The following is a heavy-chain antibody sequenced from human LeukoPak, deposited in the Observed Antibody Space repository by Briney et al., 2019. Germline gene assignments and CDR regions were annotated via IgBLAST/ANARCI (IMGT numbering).Heavy chain of an antibody. D-gene: IGHD6-19*01. CDR2: ISDTSAYI. Sequence: GGSLRLSCAASGFTFSIYAMSWVRQAPGKGLEWVSSISDTSAYIYYSDFVKGRFTISRDNSKNTLYLQMNSLRAEDTAVYYCAKDRVAGSRKFDYWGQGTLVTVSS. CDR3: AKDRVAGSRKFDY. V-gene: IGHV3-23*01. J-gene: IGHJ4*02. CDR1: GFTFSIYA.